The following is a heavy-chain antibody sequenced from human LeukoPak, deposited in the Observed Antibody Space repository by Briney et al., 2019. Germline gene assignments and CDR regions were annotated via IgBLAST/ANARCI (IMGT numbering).Heavy chain of an antibody. CDR1: GYTFTNYY. CDR3: ARWTTTFLDY. V-gene: IGHV1-46*01. J-gene: IGHJ4*02. Sequence: ASVKVSCKASGYTFTNYYIHWVRQARGHGLEWMGISNPSGDSTNYAQKFQGRVTMTRDTSTSTVYMDLSSLRSEDTAVYYCARWTTTFLDYWGQGTLATVSS. D-gene: IGHD1-1*01. CDR2: SNPSGDST.